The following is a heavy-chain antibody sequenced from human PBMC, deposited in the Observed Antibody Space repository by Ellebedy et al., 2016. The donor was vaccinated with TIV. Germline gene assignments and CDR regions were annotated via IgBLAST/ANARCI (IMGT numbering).Heavy chain of an antibody. J-gene: IGHJ3*02. CDR2: NYSSGST. Sequence: SETLSLXCTVSGGSVSRRSYYWSWIRQSPGKGLEWIGYNYSSGSTKYNASLKSRLTISADTSKKHFSLKLNSAAAADTAVYFCTYGINSDAFDIWGHGTLVTVSS. CDR1: GGSVSRRSYY. CDR3: TYGINSDAFDI. V-gene: IGHV4-61*03. D-gene: IGHD4-23*01.